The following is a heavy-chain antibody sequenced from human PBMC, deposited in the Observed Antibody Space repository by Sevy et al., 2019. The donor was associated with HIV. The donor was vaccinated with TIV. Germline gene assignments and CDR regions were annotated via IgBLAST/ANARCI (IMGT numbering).Heavy chain of an antibody. CDR3: AREYYDYVWGSYRSRGWFDP. CDR2: ISYDGSNK. Sequence: GGSLRLSCAASGFTFSSYAMHWVRQAPGKGLEWVAVISYDGSNKYYAHSVKGRFTISRDNSKNTLYLQMNSLRAEDTAVYYCAREYYDYVWGSYRSRGWFDPWGQGTLVTVSS. CDR1: GFTFSSYA. J-gene: IGHJ5*02. V-gene: IGHV3-30-3*01. D-gene: IGHD3-16*02.